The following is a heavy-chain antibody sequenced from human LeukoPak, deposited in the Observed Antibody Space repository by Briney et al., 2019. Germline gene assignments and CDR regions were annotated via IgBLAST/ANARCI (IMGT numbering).Heavy chain of an antibody. D-gene: IGHD1-26*01. V-gene: IGHV3-74*01. CDR1: GFTFSSYW. J-gene: IGHJ6*02. CDR3: AKHLTATNTYIFFGLDV. Sequence: GGSLRLSCAASGFTFSSYWMHWVRQAPGKGLVWVSRIRADGKSTDYADSVKGRFTISRDNAKNTVYLQMNSLSAEDTALYYCAKHLTATNTYIFFGLDVWGQGTSVTVSS. CDR2: IRADGKST.